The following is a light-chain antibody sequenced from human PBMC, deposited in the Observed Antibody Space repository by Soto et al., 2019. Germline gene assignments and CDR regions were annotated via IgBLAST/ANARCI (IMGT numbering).Light chain of an antibody. Sequence: EVVLTQSPGTLSLSPGESATLSCRASQSVSGMYLAWYQQKPGQAPRLLIYGTSNRATGIPDRFSGSGSGTDFTLTIRRLEPEDFAMYFCQQYNSWPPLTFGGGTKVEIK. CDR3: QQYNSWPPLT. J-gene: IGKJ4*01. CDR1: QSVSGMY. CDR2: GTS. V-gene: IGKV3-20*01.